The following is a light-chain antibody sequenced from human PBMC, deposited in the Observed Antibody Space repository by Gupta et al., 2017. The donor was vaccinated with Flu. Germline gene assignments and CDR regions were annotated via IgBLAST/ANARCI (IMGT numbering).Light chain of an antibody. CDR2: AAS. CDR3: QQYYSTPKT. Sequence: ASQSIRNYLGWYQQKPGKAPKLLIYAASSRQSGVPERFTGSGSGTDFTLTISSLQPEDFATYFCQQYYSTPKTFGQGTRLEIK. V-gene: IGKV1-39*01. J-gene: IGKJ1*01. CDR1: QSIRNY.